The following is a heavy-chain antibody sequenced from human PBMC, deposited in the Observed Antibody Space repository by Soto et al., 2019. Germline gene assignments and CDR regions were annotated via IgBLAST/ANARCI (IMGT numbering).Heavy chain of an antibody. CDR2: INHSGST. CDR3: ARNYDFWSIQYSPIVSAY. D-gene: IGHD3-3*01. Sequence: RWIIQQRGKGLEWIGEINHSGSTNYNPPLKSRVTISVDTSKNQFSLKLSSVTAADTAVYYCARNYDFWSIQYSPIVSAYRGKGTLVTVFS. J-gene: IGHJ4*02. V-gene: IGHV4-34*01.